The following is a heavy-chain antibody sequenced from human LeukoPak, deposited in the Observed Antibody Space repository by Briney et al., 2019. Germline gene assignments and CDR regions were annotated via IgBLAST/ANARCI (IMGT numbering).Heavy chain of an antibody. CDR2: IHHRGST. CDR3: ARGRVKGDY. D-gene: IGHD5/OR15-5a*01. V-gene: IGHV4-34*01. CDR1: VGSFSGYY. J-gene: IGHJ4*02. Sequence: PSETLSLTRAVYVGSFSGYYWSRIRQPPGTGLEWIGEIHHRGSTNYNPSLKRRVDISVDTSKNQFSLRLSCVTVGDTAVYYCARGRVKGDYWGQGTLVTVSS.